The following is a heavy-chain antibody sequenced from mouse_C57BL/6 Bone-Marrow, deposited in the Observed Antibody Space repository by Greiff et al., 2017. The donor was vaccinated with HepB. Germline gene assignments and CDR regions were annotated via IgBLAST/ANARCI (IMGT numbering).Heavy chain of an antibody. D-gene: IGHD2-14*01. V-gene: IGHV1-64*01. CDR3: APNWYEDFDY. CDR1: GYTFTSYW. J-gene: IGHJ2*01. CDR2: IHPNSGST. Sequence: QVQLQQPLAELVKPGASVKLSCKASGYTFTSYWMHWVKQRPGQGLEWIGMIHPNSGSTNYNEKFKSKATLTVDKSSSTAYMQLSSLTSEDSAVYYCAPNWYEDFDYWGQGTTLTVSS.